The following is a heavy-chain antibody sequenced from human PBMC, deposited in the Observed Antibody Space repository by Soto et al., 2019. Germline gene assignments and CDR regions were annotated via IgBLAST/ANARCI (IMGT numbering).Heavy chain of an antibody. V-gene: IGHV3-15*07. D-gene: IGHD6-13*01. CDR1: GFTFSNAW. Sequence: EVQLVESGGGLVKPGGSLRLSCAASGFTFSNAWMNWVRQAPGKGLEWVGRIKSKTDGGTTDYAAPVKGRFTISRDDSKNTLYLQMNSLKTEDTAVYYCTMYPPIAAWRRIDYWGQGTLVTVSS. CDR3: TMYPPIAAWRRIDY. CDR2: IKSKTDGGTT. J-gene: IGHJ4*02.